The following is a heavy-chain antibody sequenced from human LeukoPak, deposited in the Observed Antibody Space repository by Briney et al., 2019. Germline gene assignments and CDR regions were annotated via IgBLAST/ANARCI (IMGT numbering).Heavy chain of an antibody. D-gene: IGHD3-3*01. CDR2: IKQDGSEK. CDR3: ARDMEGIFGVVTGTLPDY. CDR1: GFTFSSYW. V-gene: IGHV3-7*01. Sequence: GGSLRLSCAASGFTFSSYWMSWVRQAPGKGLEWVANIKQDGSEKYYVDSVKGRFTISRDNVKNSLYLQMNSLRAEDTAVYYCARDMEGIFGVVTGTLPDYWGQGTLVTVSS. J-gene: IGHJ4*02.